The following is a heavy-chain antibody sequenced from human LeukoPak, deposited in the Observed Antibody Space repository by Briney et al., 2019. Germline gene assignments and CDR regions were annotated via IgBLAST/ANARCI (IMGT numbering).Heavy chain of an antibody. J-gene: IGHJ4*02. CDR1: GGSFSGYY. CDR2: INHSGSA. D-gene: IGHD6-13*01. V-gene: IGHV4-34*01. Sequence: SETLSLTCAVYGGSFSGYYWSWIRQPPGKGLEWIGEINHSGSANYNPSLKSRVTISVDTSKNQFSLKLSSVTAADTAVYYCARGIRKGIAAAGYWGQGTLVTVSS. CDR3: ARGIRKGIAAAGY.